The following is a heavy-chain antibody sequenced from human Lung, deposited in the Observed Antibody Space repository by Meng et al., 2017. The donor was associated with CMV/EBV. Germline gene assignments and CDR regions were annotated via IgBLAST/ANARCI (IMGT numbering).Heavy chain of an antibody. CDR3: ARKDFRASDAFDI. Sequence: SVXVSXXASGYTFTGYYLHWVRQAPGQGLEWMGWINSKIGDANYTQKFQGRVTVTRDTSISTAYMELKRLTYDDTAVYFCARKDFRASDAFDIWGQGTMVTVSS. CDR1: GYTFTGYY. CDR2: INSKIGDA. J-gene: IGHJ3*02. V-gene: IGHV1-2*02. D-gene: IGHD2/OR15-2a*01.